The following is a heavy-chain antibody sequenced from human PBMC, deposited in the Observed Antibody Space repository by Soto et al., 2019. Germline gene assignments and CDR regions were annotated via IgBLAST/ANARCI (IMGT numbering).Heavy chain of an antibody. CDR2: IYYSGST. CDR3: ARKGESIAAPRGFDP. V-gene: IGHV4-30-4*01. D-gene: IGHD6-6*01. Sequence: QVQLQESGPGLVKPSQTLSLTCTVSGGSISSGDYYWSWIRQPPGKGLEWIGYIYYSGSTCYNPSLKSRVTISVDTSKNQFSLKLSSVTAADTAVYYCARKGESIAAPRGFDPWGQGTLVTVSS. CDR1: GGSISSGDYY. J-gene: IGHJ5*02.